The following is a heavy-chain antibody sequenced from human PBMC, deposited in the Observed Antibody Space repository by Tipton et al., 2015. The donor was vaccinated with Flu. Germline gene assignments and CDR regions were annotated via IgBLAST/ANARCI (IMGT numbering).Heavy chain of an antibody. CDR1: GFTFSSYS. J-gene: IGHJ4*02. CDR2: ISSSSSYI. Sequence: GSLRLSCEASGFTFSSYSMNWVRQAPGKGLEWVSSISSSSSYIYYADSVKGRFTISRDNAKNSLYLQMNSLRAEDTAVYYCARVPAIYYFDYWGQGTLVTVSS. D-gene: IGHD2-2*01. CDR3: ARVPAIYYFDY. V-gene: IGHV3-21*01.